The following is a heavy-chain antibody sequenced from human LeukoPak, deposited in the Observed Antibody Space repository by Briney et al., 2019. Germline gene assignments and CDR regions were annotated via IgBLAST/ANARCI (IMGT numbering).Heavy chain of an antibody. J-gene: IGHJ6*02. CDR2: ISSSSSYI. Sequence: GGSLRLSCAASGFTFSSYSMNWVRQAPGKGLEWVSSISSSSSYIYYADSVKGRFTISRDNAKNSLYLQMNSLRAEDTAVYYCARDPKYYDFWSGSYSTHYYGMDVWGQGTTVTVSS. CDR3: ARDPKYYDFWSGSYSTHYYGMDV. V-gene: IGHV3-21*01. D-gene: IGHD3-3*01. CDR1: GFTFSSYS.